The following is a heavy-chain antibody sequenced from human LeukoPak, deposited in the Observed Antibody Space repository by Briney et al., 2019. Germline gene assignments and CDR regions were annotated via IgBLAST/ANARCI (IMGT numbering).Heavy chain of an antibody. D-gene: IGHD4/OR15-4a*01. CDR1: GYTLTNYY. CDR2: IKPSGGST. CDR3: ARATWYGGNPSGAFDI. V-gene: IGHV1-46*01. Sequence: ASVKVSCXASGYTLTNYYIHWVRRAPGQGLEWMGIIKPSGGSTSYAQKFQGRVTMTRDTSTSTVYMELSSLRSEDTAVYYCARATWYGGNPSGAFDIWGQGTMVTVSS. J-gene: IGHJ3*02.